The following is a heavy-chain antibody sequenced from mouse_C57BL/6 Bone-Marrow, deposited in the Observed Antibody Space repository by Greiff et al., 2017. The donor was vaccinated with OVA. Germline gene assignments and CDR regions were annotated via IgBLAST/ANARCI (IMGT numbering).Heavy chain of an antibody. CDR3: ARLGTVVATGGPWFAY. J-gene: IGHJ3*01. D-gene: IGHD1-1*01. CDR1: GYTFTDYY. V-gene: IGHV1-75*01. Sequence: QVQLQQSGPELVKPGASVKISCKASGYTFTDYYINWVKQRPGQGLEWIGWIFPGSGSTYYNEKFKGKATLTVDKSSSTAYMLLSSLTSEDSAVYFCARLGTVVATGGPWFAYWGQGTLVTVSA. CDR2: IFPGSGST.